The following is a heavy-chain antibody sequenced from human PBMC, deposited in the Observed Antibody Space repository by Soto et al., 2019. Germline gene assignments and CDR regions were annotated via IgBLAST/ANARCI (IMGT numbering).Heavy chain of an antibody. Sequence: PGGSLRLSCTASGLPHSSFAMMWVRQAPGKGLECVSGIYGSGRGIEYADSVKGRFTISRDNSKNTVYLQMTDLRADDTAVYYCAKDAVYNDGLWLMDHWGQGTQVTVSA. D-gene: IGHD2-21*01. J-gene: IGHJ4*02. V-gene: IGHV3-23*05. CDR3: AKDAVYNDGLWLMDH. CDR1: GLPHSSFA. CDR2: IYGSGRGI.